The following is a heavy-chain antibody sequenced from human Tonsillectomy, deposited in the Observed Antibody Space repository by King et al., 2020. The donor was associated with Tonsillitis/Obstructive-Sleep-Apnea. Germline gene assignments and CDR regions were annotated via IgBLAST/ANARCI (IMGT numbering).Heavy chain of an antibody. CDR2: IKQDGSEK. V-gene: IGHV3-7*04. J-gene: IGHJ3*02. D-gene: IGHD3-3*01. Sequence: VQLVQSGGGLVQPGGSLRLSCAASGFTFSSYRMSWVRQAPGKGLEWVANIKQDGSEKYYVDSVKGRFTISRDNAKNSLYLQMNSLRAEDTAVYYCAGEYYDFWSGLGAFDIWGQGTMVTVSS. CDR1: GFTFSSYR. CDR3: AGEYYDFWSGLGAFDI.